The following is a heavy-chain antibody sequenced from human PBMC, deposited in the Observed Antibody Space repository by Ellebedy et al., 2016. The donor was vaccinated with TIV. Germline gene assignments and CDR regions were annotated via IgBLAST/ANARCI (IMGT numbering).Heavy chain of an antibody. CDR2: IYIGGTT. CDR3: ARGTFNDVDLIVWGVFDI. Sequence: GGSLRLSCTASGFTVNSNYMSWVRKAPGKGLEWVSVIYIGGTTYYADSVKGRFTISRDDSKNTLYLQMNSLRAEATAVYYCARGTFNDVDLIVWGVFDIWGQGTMVTVSS. CDR1: GFTVNSNY. D-gene: IGHD2/OR15-2a*01. J-gene: IGHJ3*02. V-gene: IGHV3-66*01.